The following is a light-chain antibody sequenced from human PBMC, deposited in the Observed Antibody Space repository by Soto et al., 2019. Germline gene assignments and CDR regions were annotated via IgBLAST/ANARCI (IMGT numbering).Light chain of an antibody. Sequence: EIVLTQSPATLSLSPGERATLSCRASQSVGSYLAWYQHKPGQAPRLLIYGASNRATDIPGRFSGRGSGTDFTLTISSLEARDSAVYYCQQRDKWPRTFGQGTKLEIK. CDR1: QSVGSY. V-gene: IGKV3-11*01. CDR2: GAS. CDR3: QQRDKWPRT. J-gene: IGKJ2*01.